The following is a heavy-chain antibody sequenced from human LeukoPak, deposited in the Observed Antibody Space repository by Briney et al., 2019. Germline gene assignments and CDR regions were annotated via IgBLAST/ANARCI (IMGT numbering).Heavy chain of an antibody. D-gene: IGHD3-10*01. CDR1: GGSVSSGSYY. CDR3: ASYYYGSGPLNWFDP. J-gene: IGHJ5*02. CDR2: IYYSGST. V-gene: IGHV4-61*01. Sequence: PSETLSLTCTVSGGSVSSGSYYWSWIRQPPGKGLEWIGYIYYSGSTNYNPSLKSRVTISVDTSKNQFSLKLSSVTAADTAVYYCASYYYGSGPLNWFDPWGQGTLVTVSS.